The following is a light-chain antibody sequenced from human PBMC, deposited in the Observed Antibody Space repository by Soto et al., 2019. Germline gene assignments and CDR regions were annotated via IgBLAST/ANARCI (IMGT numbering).Light chain of an antibody. V-gene: IGKV3-15*01. CDR1: QSVSSN. Sequence: EIVMTQSPATLSVSPGERATLSCRASQSVSSNLAWYQQKPGQAPRLLIYGASTRATGIPARFSGSGSGTESTLTLSSRQSDDDEVYFCQHQNNSIPPLTFGGGTKVEIK. J-gene: IGKJ4*01. CDR2: GAS. CDR3: QHQNNSIPPLT.